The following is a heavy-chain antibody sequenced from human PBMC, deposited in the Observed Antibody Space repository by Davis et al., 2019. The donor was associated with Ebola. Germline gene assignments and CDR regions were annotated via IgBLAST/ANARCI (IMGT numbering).Heavy chain of an antibody. V-gene: IGHV4-34*01. D-gene: IGHD3-3*01. CDR3: ARRRSIFGVVTEFDY. J-gene: IGHJ4*02. CDR2: INHSGST. Sequence: PSETLSLTCAVYGGSFSGYYWSWIRQPPGKGLEWIGEINHSGSTNYNPSLKSRVTISVDTSKNQFSLKLSSVTAADTAVYYCARRRSIFGVVTEFDYWGQGTLVTVSS. CDR1: GGSFSGYY.